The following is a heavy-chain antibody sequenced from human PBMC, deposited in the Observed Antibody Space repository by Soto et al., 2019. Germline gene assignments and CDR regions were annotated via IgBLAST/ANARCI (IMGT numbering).Heavy chain of an antibody. Sequence: ETLSLTCTVSGGSISSYYWSWIRQPPGKGLEWIGYIYYSGSTNYNPSLKSRVTISVDTSKNQFSLKLSSVTAADTAVYYCARGCRAIRGTQIYKWFDPWGQGTLVTVS. CDR1: GGSISSYY. CDR3: ARGCRAIRGTQIYKWFDP. CDR2: IYYSGST. D-gene: IGHD1-1*01. J-gene: IGHJ5*02. V-gene: IGHV4-59*01.